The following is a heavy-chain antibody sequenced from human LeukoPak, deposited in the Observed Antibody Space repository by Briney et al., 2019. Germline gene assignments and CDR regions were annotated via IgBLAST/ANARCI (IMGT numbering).Heavy chain of an antibody. CDR1: GGSISSFY. Sequence: SETLSLTCTVSGGSISSFYWNWIRQPPGKGLEWVGYVFYSGNTNYNPSLGSRVTISEDTSKNQFSLNLNSLTAADTAVYYCARAARGGDYAFDYWGQRPLVTVSS. J-gene: IGHJ4*02. V-gene: IGHV4-59*13. CDR2: VFYSGNT. D-gene: IGHD4-17*01. CDR3: ARAARGGDYAFDY.